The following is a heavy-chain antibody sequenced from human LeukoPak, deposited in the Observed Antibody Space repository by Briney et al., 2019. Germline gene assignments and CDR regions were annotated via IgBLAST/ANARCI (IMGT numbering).Heavy chain of an antibody. D-gene: IGHD3-3*01. J-gene: IGHJ4*02. CDR3: ARKYDFWSGALFDY. CDR1: GGSISSHYY. Sequence: SETLSLTCTVSGGSISSHYYWIWIRQPPGKGLEWIGSIYYSGSTYYNPSLKSRVTISVDTSKNQFSLKLSSLTAAETAVYYCARKYDFWSGALFDYWGQGTLVTVSS. CDR2: IYYSGST. V-gene: IGHV4-39*01.